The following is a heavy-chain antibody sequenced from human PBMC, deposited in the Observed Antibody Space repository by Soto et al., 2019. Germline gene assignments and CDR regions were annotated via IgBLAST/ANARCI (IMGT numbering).Heavy chain of an antibody. CDR1: GGTFSSYT. CDR2: IIPILGIA. Sequence: ASVKVSCKASGGTFSSYTISWVRQAPGQGLEWMGRIIPILGIANYAQKFQGRVTITADKSTSTAYMELSSLRSEDTAVYYCARDEAAAGMRYHYYMDVWGKGTTVTVSS. D-gene: IGHD6-13*01. V-gene: IGHV1-69*04. CDR3: ARDEAAAGMRYHYYMDV. J-gene: IGHJ6*03.